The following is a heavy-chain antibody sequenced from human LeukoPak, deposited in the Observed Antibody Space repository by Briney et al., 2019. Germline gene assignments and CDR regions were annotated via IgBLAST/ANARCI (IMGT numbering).Heavy chain of an antibody. V-gene: IGHV3-74*01. D-gene: IGHD4-23*01. J-gene: IGHJ4*02. CDR2: ISSDGSIA. CDR1: GFTFSTYW. CDR3: ARADYGGNSDFHY. Sequence: PGGSLGLSCAASGFTFSTYWMHWVRQAPGKGLVWVSRISSDGSIAINADSVEGRFTVSRDNAKNTLYLQMNSLRVEDTAVYYCARADYGGNSDFHYWGQGTLVTVSS.